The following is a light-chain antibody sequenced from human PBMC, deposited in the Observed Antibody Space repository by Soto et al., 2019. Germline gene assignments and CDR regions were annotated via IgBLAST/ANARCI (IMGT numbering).Light chain of an antibody. J-gene: IGKJ5*01. V-gene: IGKV1-12*01. CDR1: QGVSKW. CDR2: GAS. CDR3: QQANSFPLT. Sequence: DIPLTQSPSSLSASVGDRVTITCRASQGVSKWLAWYQQKPGKAPILLIHGASNLQTGVPSRFSGSGSGTDFALTITSLQPEDIATYFCQQANSFPLTFGQGTRLDMK.